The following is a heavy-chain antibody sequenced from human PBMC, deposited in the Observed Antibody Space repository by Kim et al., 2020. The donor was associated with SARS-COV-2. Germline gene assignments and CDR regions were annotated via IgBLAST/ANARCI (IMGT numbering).Heavy chain of an antibody. CDR2: ISYDGSNK. Sequence: GGSLRLSCAASGFTFSSYGMHWVRQAPGKGLEWVAVISYDGSNKYYADSVKGRFTISRDNSKNTLYLQMNSLRAEDTAVYYCAKETSGTRLLRGFFDYWGQGTLVTVSS. CDR3: AKETSGTRLLRGFFDY. D-gene: IGHD3-10*01. J-gene: IGHJ4*02. V-gene: IGHV3-30*18. CDR1: GFTFSSYG.